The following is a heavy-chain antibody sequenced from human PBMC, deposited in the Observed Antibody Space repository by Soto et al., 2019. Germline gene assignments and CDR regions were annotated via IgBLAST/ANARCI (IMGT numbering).Heavy chain of an antibody. CDR1: GFTFDNFA. CDR2: VSHDGAIK. V-gene: IGHV3-30-3*01. CDR3: SRDTRIVRVVVKITGSPGAHDF. D-gene: IGHD5-12*01. J-gene: IGHJ3*01. Sequence: PGGSLRLSCTPSGFTFDNFAMHWVRQAPGKGLEWVAVVSHDGAIKHYAESVRGRLTISRDNSRDTLSLQMNSLRPEDTAVYYCSRDTRIVRVVVKITGSPGAHDFWGQGEVVTGSS.